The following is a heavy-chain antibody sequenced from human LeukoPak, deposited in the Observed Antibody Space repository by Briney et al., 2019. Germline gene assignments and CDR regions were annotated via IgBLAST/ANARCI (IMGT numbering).Heavy chain of an antibody. CDR3: ARGWKFWSGYGGDYYYYMDV. CDR2: MNPNSGNI. V-gene: IGHV1-8*03. CDR1: GYTFTSYD. J-gene: IGHJ6*03. Sequence: ASVKVSCKASGYTFTSYDINWVRQAPGQGLEWMGWMNPNSGNIDYAQRFQGRVTITTDTSITTAYMELSSLRSEDTAVYYCARGWKFWSGYGGDYYYYMDVWGKGTTVTVSS. D-gene: IGHD3-3*01.